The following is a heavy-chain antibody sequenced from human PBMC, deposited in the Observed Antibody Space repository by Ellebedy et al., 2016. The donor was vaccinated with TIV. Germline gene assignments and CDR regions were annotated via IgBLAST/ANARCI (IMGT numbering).Heavy chain of an antibody. CDR2: VSGSGGRT. D-gene: IGHD3-22*01. Sequence: PGGSLRLSCAASGFTFGNYAMSWVRQAPGKGLEWVSSVSGSGGRTNYVDSVKGRFTISRDNSKNKVYLKMNSLRAEDTAVYYCAKDHYYDSSGPFGYWGQGTLVTVSS. J-gene: IGHJ4*02. CDR3: AKDHYYDSSGPFGY. V-gene: IGHV3-23*01. CDR1: GFTFGNYA.